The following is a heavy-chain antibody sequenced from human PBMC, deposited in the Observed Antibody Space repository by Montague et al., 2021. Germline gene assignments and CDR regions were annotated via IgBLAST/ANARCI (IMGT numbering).Heavy chain of an antibody. CDR2: IWSDGSNK. J-gene: IGHJ5*02. CDR3: AILWFGGNWFDH. CDR1: GFIFSEYS. D-gene: IGHD3-10*01. Sequence: SLRLSCAASGFIFSEYSMCWVRQAPGKGLEWVAGIWSDGSNKYYAESVKGRFTISRDNSENTGHLQMSSLRAEDTAMYYCAILWFGGNWFDHWGQGTLVTVSS. V-gene: IGHV3-30*04.